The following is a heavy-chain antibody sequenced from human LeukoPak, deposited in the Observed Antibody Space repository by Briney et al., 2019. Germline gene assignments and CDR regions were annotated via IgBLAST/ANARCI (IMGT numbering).Heavy chain of an antibody. Sequence: GGSLRLSCAASGFTFDDYAMHWVRQAPGKGLEWVSGISWNSGSIGYADSVKGRFTISRDNAKNSLYLQMNSLRAEDTALYYCAKDDFDYWGQETLVTVSS. CDR1: GFTFDDYA. CDR2: ISWNSGSI. J-gene: IGHJ4*02. V-gene: IGHV3-9*01. CDR3: AKDDFDY.